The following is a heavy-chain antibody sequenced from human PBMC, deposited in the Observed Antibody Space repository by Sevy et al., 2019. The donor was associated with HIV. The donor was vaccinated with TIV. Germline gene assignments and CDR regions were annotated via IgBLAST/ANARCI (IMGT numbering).Heavy chain of an antibody. Sequence: GGSLRLSCAASGFTFSHHNMNWVRQAPGKGLEWISYISKSGSTTYFADSVRGRFTISRDNAKNSLFLEMHSLTDEDTAVYYCAREENRELGTILLDSWGRGIQVTVSS. J-gene: IGHJ4*02. CDR3: AREENRELGTILLDS. D-gene: IGHD7-27*01. CDR2: ISKSGSTT. V-gene: IGHV3-48*02. CDR1: GFTFSHHN.